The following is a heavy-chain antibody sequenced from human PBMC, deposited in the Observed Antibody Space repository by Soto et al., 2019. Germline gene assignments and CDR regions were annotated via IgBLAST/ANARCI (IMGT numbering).Heavy chain of an antibody. CDR2: ISGSGGST. CDR1: GFTFSSYA. D-gene: IGHD2-2*01. J-gene: IGHJ4*02. V-gene: IGHV3-23*01. Sequence: GGSLRLSCAASGFTFSSYAMSWVRQAPGKGLEWVSAISGSGGSTYYADSVKGRFTISRDNSKNTLYLQMNSLRAEDTAVYYCAKDRNVVVPDAIPDDYWGQGTLVTVSS. CDR3: AKDRNVVVPDAIPDDY.